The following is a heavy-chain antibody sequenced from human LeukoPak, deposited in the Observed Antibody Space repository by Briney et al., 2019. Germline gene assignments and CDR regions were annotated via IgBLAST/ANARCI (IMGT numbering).Heavy chain of an antibody. D-gene: IGHD1-26*01. CDR1: GFTFSSHW. J-gene: IGHJ3*02. Sequence: GGSLRLSCAASGFTFSSHWMHWARQAPGKGLEWVSYISSSGSTIYYADSVKGRFTISRDNAKNSLYLQMNSLRAEDTAVYYCARVHGSYYNAFDIWGQGTMVTVS. V-gene: IGHV3-48*03. CDR2: ISSSGSTI. CDR3: ARVHGSYYNAFDI.